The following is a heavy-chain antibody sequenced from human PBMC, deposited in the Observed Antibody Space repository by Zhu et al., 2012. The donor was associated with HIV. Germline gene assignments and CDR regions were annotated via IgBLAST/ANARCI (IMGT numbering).Heavy chain of an antibody. V-gene: IGHV3-48*01. Sequence: EAQLVESGGGLVQPGGSLRLSCGASGFSIDKYNMNWVRQAPGKGLEWVSYISYGSSTKYYADSVKGRFTISRDNAKNSLYLQMNSLRAEDTAMYFCSTAWPFDYWGQGPWSPSPX. CDR2: ISYGSSTK. D-gene: IGHD5/OR15-5a*01. CDR1: GFSIDKYN. J-gene: IGHJ4*02. CDR3: STAWPFDY.